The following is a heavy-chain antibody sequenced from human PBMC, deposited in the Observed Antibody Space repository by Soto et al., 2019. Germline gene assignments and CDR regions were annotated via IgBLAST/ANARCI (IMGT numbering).Heavy chain of an antibody. V-gene: IGHV3-33*01. CDR3: ARVGYDFWSGQPYYYYVDV. Sequence: QVQLVESGGGVVQPGRSLRLSCAASGFTFSSYGMHWVRQAPGKGLEWVAVIWYDGSNKYYADSVKGRFTISRDNSKNTLYLQMNSLRAEDTAVYYCARVGYDFWSGQPYYYYVDVWGKGTTVTVSS. D-gene: IGHD3-3*01. CDR1: GFTFSSYG. CDR2: IWYDGSNK. J-gene: IGHJ6*03.